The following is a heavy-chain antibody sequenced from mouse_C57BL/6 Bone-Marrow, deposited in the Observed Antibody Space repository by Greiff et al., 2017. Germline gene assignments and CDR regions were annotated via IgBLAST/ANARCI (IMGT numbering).Heavy chain of an antibody. D-gene: IGHD3-3*01. CDR1: GFSLTSSG. CDR3: SRLGRNYYAMDY. J-gene: IGHJ4*01. CDR2: IWGDGST. V-gene: IGHV2-3*01. Sequence: QVQLQQSGPGLVAPSQTLSITCTVSGFSLTSSGVSWVRQPPGKGLEWLGVIWGDGSTNYHSALFSRLSISKDNSKSQVSLKLNSLQTDDTATYYCSRLGRNYYAMDYWGQGTSVTVSS.